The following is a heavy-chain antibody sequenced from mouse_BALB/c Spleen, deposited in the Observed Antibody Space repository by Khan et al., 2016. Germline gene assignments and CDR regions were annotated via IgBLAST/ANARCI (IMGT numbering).Heavy chain of an antibody. CDR3: GRRGGDYFDY. Sequence: VTLKESGPGILQPSQTLSLTCSFSGFSLSTSGMGVSWIRQPSGKGLEWLTHIYWDDDKRYNPSLKRRLTISKDTSSNQVFLKITSVDTADAATYFCGRRGGDYFDYWGQGTTLTVSS. CDR2: IYWDDDK. J-gene: IGHJ2*01. V-gene: IGHV8-12*01. CDR1: GFSLSTSGMG.